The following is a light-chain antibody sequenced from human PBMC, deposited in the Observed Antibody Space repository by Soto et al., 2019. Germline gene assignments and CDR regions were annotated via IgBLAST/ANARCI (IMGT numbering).Light chain of an antibody. Sequence: EIVMTQSPATLSVSPGERATLSCRASQNVRSNLAWYHQKPGQAPRLLISDASTRATGIPARFSGSGSGTEFTLTITSLQSEDFAVYYCQQYDNWPLSFGGGTRVKIK. CDR3: QQYDNWPLS. J-gene: IGKJ4*01. CDR1: QNVRSN. CDR2: DAS. V-gene: IGKV3-15*01.